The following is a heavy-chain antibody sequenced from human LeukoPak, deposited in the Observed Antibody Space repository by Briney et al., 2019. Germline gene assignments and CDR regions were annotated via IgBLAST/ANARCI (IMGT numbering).Heavy chain of an antibody. Sequence: GGSLRLSCAASGFTFSNYWMSWVRQVPGKGLEWVAHVNKDGSEKYYVDSVKGRFIISRDNAKNSLYLQMNSLKVEDTAVYYCAKDLYNIAVAGTRAFDIWGQGTMVTVSS. CDR3: AKDLYNIAVAGTRAFDI. V-gene: IGHV3-7*01. J-gene: IGHJ3*02. D-gene: IGHD6-19*01. CDR1: GFTFSNYW. CDR2: VNKDGSEK.